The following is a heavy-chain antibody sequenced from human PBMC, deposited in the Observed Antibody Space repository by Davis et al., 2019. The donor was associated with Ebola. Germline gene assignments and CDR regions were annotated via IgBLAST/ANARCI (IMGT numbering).Heavy chain of an antibody. CDR1: GFTFSNAW. J-gene: IGHJ5*02. D-gene: IGHD4-17*01. Sequence: GSLRLSCAASGFTFSNAWMSWIRQSPGKGLEWIGNVHHTGSPFFNPSFESRVTISVDTSRNQFSLTLKSVTAADTAVYFCARLDYGDYVDHWGQGSLVTVSS. V-gene: IGHV4-38-2*01. CDR2: VHHTGSP. CDR3: ARLDYGDYVDH.